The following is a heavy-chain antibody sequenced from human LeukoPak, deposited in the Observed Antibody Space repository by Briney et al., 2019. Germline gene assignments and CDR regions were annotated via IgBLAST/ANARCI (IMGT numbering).Heavy chain of an antibody. V-gene: IGHV4-61*01. D-gene: IGHD3-10*01. Sequence: SETLSLTCTVSGGSVSSGSYYWSWIRQPPGKGLEWIGYIYYSGSTNYNPSLKSRVTISVDTSKNQFSLKLSSVTAADTAVYYCARGGAWFGELPLDYWGQGTLVTVSS. CDR2: IYYSGST. CDR3: ARGGAWFGELPLDY. CDR1: GGSVSSGSYY. J-gene: IGHJ4*02.